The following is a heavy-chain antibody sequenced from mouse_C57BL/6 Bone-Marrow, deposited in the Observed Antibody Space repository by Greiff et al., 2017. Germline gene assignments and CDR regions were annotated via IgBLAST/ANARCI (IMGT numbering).Heavy chain of an antibody. J-gene: IGHJ3*01. D-gene: IGHD4-1*01. CDR2: INPGSGGT. CDR3: ARSKNWDSWFAY. V-gene: IGHV1-54*01. CDR1: GYAFTNYL. Sequence: QVQLQQSGAELVRPGTSVKVSCKASGYAFTNYLIEWVKQRPGQGLEWIGVINPGSGGTKYNEKFKGKATLTADTSSSTAYMQLSSLTSEDSAVFVCARSKNWDSWFAYWGQGTLVTVSA.